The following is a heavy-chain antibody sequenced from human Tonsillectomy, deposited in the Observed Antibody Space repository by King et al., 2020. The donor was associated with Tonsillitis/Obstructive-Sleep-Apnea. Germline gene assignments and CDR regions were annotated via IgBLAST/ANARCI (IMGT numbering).Heavy chain of an antibody. J-gene: IGHJ4*02. CDR2: INPTSGGT. Sequence: QLVQSGAEVKKPGASVKVSCKASGYTFTGYYMHWVRQAPGQGLEWMGWINPTSGGTNYAQKFQGWVTITRDTSISTAYMELSRLRSDDTAVYYCASTRYSSSWYRFDYWGQGTLVTVSS. CDR3: ASTRYSSSWYRFDY. V-gene: IGHV1-2*04. CDR1: GYTFTGYY. D-gene: IGHD6-13*01.